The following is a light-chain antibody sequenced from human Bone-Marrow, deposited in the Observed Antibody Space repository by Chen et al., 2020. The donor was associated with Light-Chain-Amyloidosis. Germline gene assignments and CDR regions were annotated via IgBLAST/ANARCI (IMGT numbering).Light chain of an antibody. CDR2: KDD. Sequence: LILTQPHSVSESTGMKVTNSCTRSSGSIATNYVQWYQQRPGSSPTTVIYKDDQRPSGVPDRFFGSIDRSSNSASLAISGLTTEDEADYYCQSYQGSSQGVFGGGTKLTVL. CDR3: QSYQGSSQGV. V-gene: IGLV6-57*01. J-gene: IGLJ3*02. CDR1: SGSIATNY.